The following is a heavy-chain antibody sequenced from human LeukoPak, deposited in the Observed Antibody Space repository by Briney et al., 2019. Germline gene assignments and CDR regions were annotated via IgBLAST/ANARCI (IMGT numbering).Heavy chain of an antibody. D-gene: IGHD4/OR15-4a*01. CDR2: ISSSSSYI. CDR1: GFTFSSYS. Sequence: PGGSLRLSCAASGFTFSSYSMNWVRQASGKGLEWVSSISSSSSYIYYADSVKGRFTISRDNSKNTLYLQMNSLRAEDTAVYYCARRAGAYSHPYDYWGQGTLVTVSS. CDR3: ARRAGAYSHPYDY. J-gene: IGHJ4*02. V-gene: IGHV3-21*04.